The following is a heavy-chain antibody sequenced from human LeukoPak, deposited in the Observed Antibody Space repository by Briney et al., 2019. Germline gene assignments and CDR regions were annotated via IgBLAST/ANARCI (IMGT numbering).Heavy chain of an antibody. D-gene: IGHD6-13*01. V-gene: IGHV3-7*01. CDR3: ARDQAAAAENYGMDV. CDR1: RFTLSTYW. Sequence: GGSLRLSCAASRFTLSTYWMSWVRQAPGKGLEWVAHIKQDGSQEYYVDSVKGRFTISRDNSKNTLYLQMNSLRAEDTAVYYCARDQAAAAENYGMDVWGQGTTVTVSS. J-gene: IGHJ6*02. CDR2: IKQDGSQE.